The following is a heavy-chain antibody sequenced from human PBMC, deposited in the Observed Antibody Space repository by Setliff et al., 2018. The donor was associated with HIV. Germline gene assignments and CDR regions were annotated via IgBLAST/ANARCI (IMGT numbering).Heavy chain of an antibody. Sequence: PSETLSLTCTVSGVSISSYYWSWIRQPPGKGLEWIGYIYSTGSTNYNPSLKSRVTISVDTSKNQFSLQLSSVTAADTAVYYCARVQWDLLYVPDAFDIWGQGIMVTVSS. J-gene: IGHJ3*02. V-gene: IGHV4-59*01. D-gene: IGHD1-26*01. CDR3: ARVQWDLLYVPDAFDI. CDR1: GVSISSYY. CDR2: IYSTGST.